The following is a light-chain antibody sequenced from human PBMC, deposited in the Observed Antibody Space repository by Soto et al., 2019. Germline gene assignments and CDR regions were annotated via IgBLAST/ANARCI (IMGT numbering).Light chain of an antibody. J-gene: IGLJ2*01. CDR1: SSNIGNNA. CDR3: AAWDDSLNGVV. V-gene: IGLV1-36*01. Sequence: QSVLTQPPSVSEAPRQTVTISCSGSSSNIGNNAVNWYQQFPGKAPKLLIYYDDLLPSGVSDRFSGSKSGTSASLAISGLQSEDEADYYCAAWDDSLNGVVFGGGTKLTVL. CDR2: YDD.